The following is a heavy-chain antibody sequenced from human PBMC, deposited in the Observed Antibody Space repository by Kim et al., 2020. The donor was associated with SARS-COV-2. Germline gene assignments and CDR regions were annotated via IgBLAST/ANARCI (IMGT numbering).Heavy chain of an antibody. D-gene: IGHD6-19*01. Sequence: ASVKVSCKASGYTFIGYYMHWVRQAPGQGLEWMGWINSNSGGSNYAQKFQGRVTMTRDTSISTAYMELTRLRSDDTAVYYCARDLPGGDSGWYSFTYYFYGMDVWGQGTTVTVSS. J-gene: IGHJ6*02. CDR2: INSNSGGS. V-gene: IGHV1-2*02. CDR3: ARDLPGGDSGWYSFTYYFYGMDV. CDR1: GYTFIGYY.